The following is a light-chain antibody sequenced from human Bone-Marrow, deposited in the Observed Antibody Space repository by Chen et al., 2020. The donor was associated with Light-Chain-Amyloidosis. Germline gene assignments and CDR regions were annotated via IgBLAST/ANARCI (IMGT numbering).Light chain of an antibody. CDR1: QSLVNIDGNTY. Sequence: DVVMTQSPLSLPVTLGQPASISCRSTQSLVNIDGNTYLSWFQQRPGQSPRRLIYKVSNRDVGVPDRFSGSGSGTDFTLKISRVEAEEVGVYYCMQGTHWPLTFGGGTNVEIK. V-gene: IGKV2-30*01. CDR3: MQGTHWPLT. CDR2: KVS. J-gene: IGKJ4*01.